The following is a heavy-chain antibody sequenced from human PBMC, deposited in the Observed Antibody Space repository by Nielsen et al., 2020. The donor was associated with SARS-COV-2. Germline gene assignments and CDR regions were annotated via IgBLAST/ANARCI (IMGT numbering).Heavy chain of an antibody. D-gene: IGHD1-14*01. V-gene: IGHV3-23*01. CDR1: GFTFSNYA. CDR3: ARDREPGYNAVDY. CDR2: ISGSGGDT. Sequence: GVLKISCAASGFTFSNYAMSWVRQAPGKGLEWVSTISGSGGDTYYAHSVRGRFTISRDNAKNSLYLRMNSLRAEDTAVYYCARDREPGYNAVDYWGQGTLVTVSS. J-gene: IGHJ4*02.